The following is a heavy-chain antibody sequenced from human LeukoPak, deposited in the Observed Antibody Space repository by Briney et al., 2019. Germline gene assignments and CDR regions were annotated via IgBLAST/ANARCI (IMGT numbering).Heavy chain of an antibody. CDR3: ARGGTYGSGRNQHSTLHY. D-gene: IGHD3-10*01. CDR2: IYTRGST. Sequence: PSETLSLTCTVSGGSISNDYWSWIRQAAGKELEWIGRIYTRGSTNYNPSLKSRVTISLDKSKKQFSLNLNSVTAADTAVYYCARGGTYGSGRNQHSTLHYWGQRTLVTVSS. V-gene: IGHV4-4*07. J-gene: IGHJ4*02. CDR1: GGSISNDY.